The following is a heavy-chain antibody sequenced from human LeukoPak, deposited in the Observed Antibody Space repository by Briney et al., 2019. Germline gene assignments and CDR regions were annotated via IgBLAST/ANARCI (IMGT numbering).Heavy chain of an antibody. CDR2: IYCSGST. J-gene: IGHJ4*02. V-gene: IGHV4-59*12. CDR1: GGSISSYY. Sequence: SETLSLTCTVSGGSISSYYWSWIRQPPGKGLEWIGYIYCSGSTNYNPSLKSRVTISVDTSKNQFSLKLSSVTAADTAVYYCARARLVEYYDFWSGYVDYWGQGTLVTVSS. CDR3: ARARLVEYYDFWSGYVDY. D-gene: IGHD3-3*01.